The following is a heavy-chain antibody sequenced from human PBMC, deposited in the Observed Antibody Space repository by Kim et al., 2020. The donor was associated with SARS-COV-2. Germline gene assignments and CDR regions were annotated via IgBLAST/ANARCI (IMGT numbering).Heavy chain of an antibody. CDR2: IKSKTDGGTT. D-gene: IGHD3-3*01. CDR3: TTDRLEIFGVVIIYAFGDV. CDR1: GFTFSNAW. V-gene: IGHV3-15*01. J-gene: IGHJ6*02. Sequence: GGSLRLSCAASGFTFSNAWMSWVRQAPGKGLEWVGRIKSKTDGGTTDYAAPVKGRFTISRDDSKNTLYLQMNSLKTEDTAVYYCTTDRLEIFGVVIIYAFGDVWGQGTTVTVSS.